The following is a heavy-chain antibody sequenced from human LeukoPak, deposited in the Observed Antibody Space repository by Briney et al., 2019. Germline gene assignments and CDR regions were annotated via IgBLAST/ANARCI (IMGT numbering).Heavy chain of an antibody. V-gene: IGHV3-48*02. CDR2: ISSSSSTI. CDR1: GFTFSSYG. J-gene: IGHJ4*02. Sequence: GGSLRLSCAASGFTFSSYGMNWVRQAPGKGLEWVSYISSSSSTIYYADSVKGRFTISRDNAKNSLYLQMNSLRDEDTAVYYCARDGYDFWSGYYHASHFDYWGQGTLVTVSS. D-gene: IGHD3-3*01. CDR3: ARDGYDFWSGYYHASHFDY.